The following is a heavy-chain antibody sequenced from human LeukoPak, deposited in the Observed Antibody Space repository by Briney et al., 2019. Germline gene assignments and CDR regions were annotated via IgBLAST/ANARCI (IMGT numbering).Heavy chain of an antibody. Sequence: ASLKVSSKASRYTLTSYSISWVRQAPGQRVERRGWSSAYNGNTNYVQKLQRRVTMTTDTSTNTPYIWLRGLRSHNTPVYFCARALADFWSGYSRDDAFDIWGQGTMVSVSS. CDR2: SSAYNGNT. V-gene: IGHV1-18*01. CDR3: ARALADFWSGYSRDDAFDI. J-gene: IGHJ3*02. D-gene: IGHD3-3*01. CDR1: RYTLTSYS.